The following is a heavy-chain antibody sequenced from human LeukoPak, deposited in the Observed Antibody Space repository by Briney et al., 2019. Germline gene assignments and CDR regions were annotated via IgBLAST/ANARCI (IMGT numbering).Heavy chain of an antibody. CDR1: GFTFSTYW. D-gene: IGHD3-10*01. V-gene: IGHV3-7*01. CDR2: IRKDGNEK. Sequence: GGSLRLSCAASGFTFSTYWMNWVRQAPGKGLEWVANIRKDGNEKFYVDSVKGRFTISRDNAKNSLFLQMNSLRAEDTAVYYCAVPPLSGTGSSRPLAGVDVWGQGTTVTVSS. CDR3: AVPPLSGTGSSRPLAGVDV. J-gene: IGHJ6*02.